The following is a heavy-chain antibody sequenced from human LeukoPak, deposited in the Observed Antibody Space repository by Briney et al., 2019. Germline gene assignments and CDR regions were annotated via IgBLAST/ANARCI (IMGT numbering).Heavy chain of an antibody. Sequence: PLETLSLTCAVSGGSISSTTSYWGWIRQPPGKGLEWIGRIYYSGSTFYNPSLKSRVTISVDTSKNQFSLRLSSVTAADTAVYYCARHGSTDYFDYWGQGTLVTVSS. CDR1: GGSISSTTSY. J-gene: IGHJ4*02. CDR3: ARHGSTDYFDY. CDR2: IYYSGST. D-gene: IGHD2-2*03. V-gene: IGHV4-39*01.